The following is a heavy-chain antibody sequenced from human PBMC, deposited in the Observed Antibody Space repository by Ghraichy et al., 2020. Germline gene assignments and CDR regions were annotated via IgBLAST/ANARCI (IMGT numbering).Heavy chain of an antibody. CDR2: IRFDGSKK. Sequence: WGSLRLSCAASGFSFRNYGMHWVRQAPGKGLEWVSYIRFDGSKKYYVDSVKGRFTISRDNSKTTLYLQMDSLRPEDTAIYFCARKSLTETPAFELGYGVDVWGQGTAVTVAS. D-gene: IGHD2-21*02. CDR3: ARKSLTETPAFELGYGVDV. J-gene: IGHJ6*02. V-gene: IGHV3-30*02. CDR1: GFSFRNYG.